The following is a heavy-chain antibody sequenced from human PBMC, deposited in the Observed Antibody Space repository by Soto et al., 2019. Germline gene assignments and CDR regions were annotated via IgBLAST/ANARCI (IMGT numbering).Heavy chain of an antibody. J-gene: IGHJ4*02. CDR3: AHRQRTMVVGAPFDL. V-gene: IGHV2-5*02. CDR2: IYWDDDK. D-gene: IGHD2-15*01. CDR1: GVSLSTSGEG. Sequence: SGPTLVNPTQTLTLTCTLSGVSLSTSGEGVGWIRQPPGKALEWLALIYWDDDKRFSPSLKSRLAITRDISKNQVVMTMTDMAPEDTAIYYCAHRQRTMVVGAPFDLWGKGSQVTVSS.